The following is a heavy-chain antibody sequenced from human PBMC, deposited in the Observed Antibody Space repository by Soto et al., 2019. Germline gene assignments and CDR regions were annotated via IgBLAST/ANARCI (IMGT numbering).Heavy chain of an antibody. CDR1: GFTFSSYA. D-gene: IGHD2-2*01. J-gene: IGHJ1*01. CDR2: ISGSGGST. Sequence: EVQLLESGGGLVQPGGSLRLSCAASGFTFSSYAMSWVRQAPGKGLEWVSAISGSGGSTYYADSVKGRFTISRDNSKNTLYLQRNSLRGEDTAVYYCAKLPNLLYCSSTSFIKTLKNAEYFQQWGQGTLVTVSS. CDR3: AKLPNLLYCSSTSFIKTLKNAEYFQQ. V-gene: IGHV3-23*01.